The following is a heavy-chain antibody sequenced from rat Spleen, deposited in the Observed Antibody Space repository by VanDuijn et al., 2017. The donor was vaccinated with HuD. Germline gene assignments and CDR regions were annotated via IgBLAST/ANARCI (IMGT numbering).Heavy chain of an antibody. V-gene: IGHV1-43*01. CDR2: LDTGSGGT. J-gene: IGHJ3*01. Sequence: QVQLQQSGAELAKPGSSVKISCKASGYTFTSYYISWIKQTPGQGLEYVGYLDTGSGGTNYNEKFKGKATLTVDKSSSTAFMQLSSLTPDDSAVYYCASEIYYYSSYWFDHWGQGTLVTVSS. D-gene: IGHD1-2*01. CDR3: ASEIYYYSSYWFDH. CDR1: GYTFTSYY.